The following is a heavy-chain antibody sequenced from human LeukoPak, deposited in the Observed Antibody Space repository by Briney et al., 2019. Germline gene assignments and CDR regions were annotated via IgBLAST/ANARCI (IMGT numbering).Heavy chain of an antibody. V-gene: IGHV3-48*03. J-gene: IGHJ2*01. Sequence: PGGSLRLSCAASGFTFSSYEMNWVRQAPGKGLEWVSYISSSGRTTYYADSVKGRFTISRDNAKNTLYLQMNSLTAEDTAVYYCARGPPWYFDLWGRGTLVTVSS. CDR3: ARGPPWYFDL. CDR1: GFTFSSYE. CDR2: ISSSGRTT. D-gene: IGHD6-25*01.